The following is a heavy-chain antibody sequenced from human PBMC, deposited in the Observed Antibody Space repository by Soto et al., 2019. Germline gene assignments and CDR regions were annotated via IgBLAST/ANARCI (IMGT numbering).Heavy chain of an antibody. CDR2: ISYDGSNK. J-gene: IGHJ6*02. Sequence: PGGSLRLSCAASGFTFSSYAMHWVRQAPGKGLELVAVISYDGSNKYYADSVKGRFTISRDNSKNTLYLQMNSLRAEDTAVYYCARDQQWEPYYYYYGMDFWGQGTTVTVSS. D-gene: IGHD1-26*01. V-gene: IGHV3-30-3*01. CDR1: GFTFSSYA. CDR3: ARDQQWEPYYYYYGMDF.